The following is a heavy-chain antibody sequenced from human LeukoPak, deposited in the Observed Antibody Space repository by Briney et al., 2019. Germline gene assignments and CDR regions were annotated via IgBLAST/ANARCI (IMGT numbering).Heavy chain of an antibody. CDR1: GFTFSSYS. J-gene: IGHJ4*02. Sequence: GGSLRLSCAASGFTFSSYSMNWVRQAPGKGLEWVSSISSSSSYIYYADSVKGRFTISRDNAKNSLYLQMNSLRAEDTAVYYCAKDILRATLDYWGQGTLVTVSS. V-gene: IGHV3-21*01. CDR3: AKDILRATLDY. CDR2: ISSSSSYI. D-gene: IGHD1-26*01.